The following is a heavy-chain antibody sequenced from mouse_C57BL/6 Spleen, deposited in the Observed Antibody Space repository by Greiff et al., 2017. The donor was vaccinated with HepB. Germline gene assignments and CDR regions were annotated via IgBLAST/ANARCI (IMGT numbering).Heavy chain of an antibody. D-gene: IGHD6-5*01. CDR1: GYSITSGYD. J-gene: IGHJ4*01. CDR2: ISYSGST. Sequence: EVQLQESGPGMVKPSQSLSLTCTVTGYSITSGYDWHWIRHFPGNTLEWMGYISYSGSTNYNPSLKSRISITHDTSKNHFFLKLNSVTTEDTATYYCASTTLYYYAMDYWGQGTSVTVSS. V-gene: IGHV3-1*01. CDR3: ASTTLYYYAMDY.